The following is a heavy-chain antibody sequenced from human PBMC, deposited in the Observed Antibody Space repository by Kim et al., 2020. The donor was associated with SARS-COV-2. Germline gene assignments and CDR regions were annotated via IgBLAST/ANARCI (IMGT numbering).Heavy chain of an antibody. Sequence: GESLKISCKGSGYSFTNYWIAWVRQMPGKGLEWMGIIYPDDSDTKYTPSFEGQVTLSADKSISTAFLQWSSLKASDTAVFYCARLLKQYNTSPHHLRYYFYYGMDVWGQGTTVTVSS. V-gene: IGHV5-51*01. J-gene: IGHJ6*02. CDR1: GYSFTNYW. CDR2: IYPDDSDT. D-gene: IGHD3-3*01. CDR3: ARLLKQYNTSPHHLRYYFYYGMDV.